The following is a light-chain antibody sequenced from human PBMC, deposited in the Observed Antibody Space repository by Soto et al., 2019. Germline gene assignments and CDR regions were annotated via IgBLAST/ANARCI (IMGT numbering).Light chain of an antibody. CDR1: SSDVGAYNF. CDR3: CSYAGTYSPV. Sequence: QSALTQPPSVSGSPGQSVTISCTGTSSDVGAYNFVSWYQQYPGKAPKLIIFDASARPSGVPDRFSGSKSGNTASLTISGLQTDDEADYYCCSYAGTYSPVLGGGTKLTVL. V-gene: IGLV2-11*01. CDR2: DAS. J-gene: IGLJ2*01.